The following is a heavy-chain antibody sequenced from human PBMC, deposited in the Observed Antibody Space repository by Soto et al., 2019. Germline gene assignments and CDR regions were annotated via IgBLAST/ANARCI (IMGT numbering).Heavy chain of an antibody. CDR1: GGSFSGYY. D-gene: IGHD6-6*01. J-gene: IGHJ1*01. CDR3: ARELKQLVHGGLQH. V-gene: IGHV4-34*01. CDR2: INHSGST. Sequence: SETLSLTCAVYGGSFSGYYWSWIRQPPGKGLEWIGEINHSGSTNYNPSLKSRVTISVDTSKNQFSLKLSSVTAADTAVYYCARELKQLVHGGLQHWGQGTLVTVSS.